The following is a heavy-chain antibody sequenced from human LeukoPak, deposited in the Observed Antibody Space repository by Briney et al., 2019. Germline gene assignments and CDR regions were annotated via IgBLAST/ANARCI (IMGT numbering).Heavy chain of an antibody. CDR1: GSSFSHYW. CDR2: INQDGSEK. Sequence: GGSLRLSCAASGSSFSHYWMTWVRQAPGKGLEWVANINQDGSEKYYVDSVKGRFTISRDNAKNSLYLQMNSLRAEDTAVYYCAVNSPLDYWGQGTLVTVSS. CDR3: AVNSPLDY. V-gene: IGHV3-7*01. J-gene: IGHJ4*02.